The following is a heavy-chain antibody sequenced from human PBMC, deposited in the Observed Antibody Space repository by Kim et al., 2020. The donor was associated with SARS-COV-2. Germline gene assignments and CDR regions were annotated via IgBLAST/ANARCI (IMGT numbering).Heavy chain of an antibody. CDR2: ISSSGSDI. J-gene: IGHJ4*03. D-gene: IGHD1-1*01. V-gene: IGHV3-48*03. CDR3: ARGNWNRDDDH. Sequence: GGSLRLSCVASGFIFSSYEMHWVRQAPGKGLEWLSYISSSGSDIFYADSVKGRFTISRDNAENSVYLQMNSLRAEDTALYYCARGNWNRDDDHWGHGTLV. CDR1: GFIFSSYE.